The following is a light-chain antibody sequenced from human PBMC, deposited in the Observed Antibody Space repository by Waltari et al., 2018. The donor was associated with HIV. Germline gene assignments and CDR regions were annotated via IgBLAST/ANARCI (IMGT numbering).Light chain of an antibody. CDR1: VLAKKY. J-gene: IGLJ3*02. Sequence: SYELTQPSSVPVSPGQTARLPCSGDVLAKKYARWFQQKPGQAPVLVIYRDSERPSGIPERVSGSSSGTTVTLTISGAQVEDEADYYCYSAADNNWVFGGGTKLTVL. CDR3: YSAADNNWV. V-gene: IGLV3-27*01. CDR2: RDS.